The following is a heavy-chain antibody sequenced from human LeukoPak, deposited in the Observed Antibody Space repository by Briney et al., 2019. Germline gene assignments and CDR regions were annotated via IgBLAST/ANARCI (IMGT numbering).Heavy chain of an antibody. Sequence: PGGSLRLSCAASGFTFSSYEMNWVRQAPGKGLEWVSYISSSGSTIYYADSVKGRFTISRDNAKNSLYLQMNSLRAEDTAVYYCARDGPMITFGGVIALDAFDIWGQGTMVTVSS. V-gene: IGHV3-48*03. CDR2: ISSSGSTI. D-gene: IGHD3-16*02. CDR3: ARDGPMITFGGVIALDAFDI. CDR1: GFTFSSYE. J-gene: IGHJ3*02.